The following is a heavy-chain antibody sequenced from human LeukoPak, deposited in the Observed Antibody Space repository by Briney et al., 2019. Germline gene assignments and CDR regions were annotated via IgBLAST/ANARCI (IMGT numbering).Heavy chain of an antibody. Sequence: GGSLRLSCAASGFTFSNYDMHWVRQAPGKGLEWVAFIRYDGSNKYYADSVKGRFTISRDNSKNALFLQMNSLRTEDTAVYYCAGVGATGLDYWGQGTLVTVSS. D-gene: IGHD1-26*01. V-gene: IGHV3-30*02. CDR3: AGVGATGLDY. J-gene: IGHJ4*02. CDR2: IRYDGSNK. CDR1: GFTFSNYD.